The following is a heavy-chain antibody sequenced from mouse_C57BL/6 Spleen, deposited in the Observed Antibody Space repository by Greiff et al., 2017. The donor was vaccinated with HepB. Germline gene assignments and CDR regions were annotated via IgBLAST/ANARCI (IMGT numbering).Heavy chain of an antibody. Sequence: VNVVESGAELARPGASVKLSCKASGYTFTSYGISWVKQRTGQGLEWIGEIYPRSGNTYYNEKFKGKATLTADKSSSTAYMELRSLTSEDSAVYFCARYDYGGLDYWGQGTTLTVSS. CDR3: ARYDYGGLDY. CDR1: GYTFTSYG. D-gene: IGHD2-4*01. J-gene: IGHJ2*01. V-gene: IGHV1-81*01. CDR2: IYPRSGNT.